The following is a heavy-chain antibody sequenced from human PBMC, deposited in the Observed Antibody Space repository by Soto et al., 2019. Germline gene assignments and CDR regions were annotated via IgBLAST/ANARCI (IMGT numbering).Heavy chain of an antibody. D-gene: IGHD1-1*01. Sequence: GASVKVSCKASGYTFTGYYIYWVRQAPGQGLEWMGWINPYSGATHYAQKFQGRLTMTRDTSVNTAYMRLSSLRSDDTAVYYCATEACGAGNCYSNYWGQGTLVTVSS. V-gene: IGHV1-2*02. CDR3: ATEACGAGNCYSNY. CDR1: GYTFTGYY. CDR2: INPYSGAT. J-gene: IGHJ4*02.